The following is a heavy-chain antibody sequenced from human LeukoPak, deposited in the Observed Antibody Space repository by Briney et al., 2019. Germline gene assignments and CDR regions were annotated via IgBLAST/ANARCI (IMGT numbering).Heavy chain of an antibody. Sequence: ASVKVSCKASGYTFTGYHMHWVRQAPGQGLEWMGRINPNSGDTNYAQKFQGRVTMTRDTSISTAYMELSRLRSDDTALYYCARDYCSSTSCLFDYWGQGTLVTVSS. V-gene: IGHV1-2*06. D-gene: IGHD2-2*01. J-gene: IGHJ4*02. CDR3: ARDYCSSTSCLFDY. CDR2: INPNSGDT. CDR1: GYTFTGYH.